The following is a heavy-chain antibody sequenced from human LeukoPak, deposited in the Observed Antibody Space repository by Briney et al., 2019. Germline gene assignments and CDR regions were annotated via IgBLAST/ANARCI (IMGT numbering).Heavy chain of an antibody. D-gene: IGHD6-19*01. CDR3: AKTIQAYSSGWPRTDAFDI. Sequence: GGSLRLSCAASGFTFSSYGMHWVRQAPGKGLEWVAVISYDGSNKYYADSVKGRFTISRDNSKNTLYLQMNSLRAEDTAVYYCAKTIQAYSSGWPRTDAFDIWGQGTMVTVSS. J-gene: IGHJ3*02. CDR1: GFTFSSYG. V-gene: IGHV3-30*18. CDR2: ISYDGSNK.